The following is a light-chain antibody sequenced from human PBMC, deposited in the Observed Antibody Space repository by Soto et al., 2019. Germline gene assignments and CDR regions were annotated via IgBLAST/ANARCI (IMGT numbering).Light chain of an antibody. J-gene: IGLJ1*01. CDR2: EVS. V-gene: IGLV2-14*01. Sequence: QSALTQPASVSGSRGQSITISCTGTSSDVGYYNYVSWYQQHPGNAPKLIIYEVSNRPAGVSNRFSGSKSGNTASLTISGLQAEDEADYYCSSYTSSSTLDVFGIGTKVTVL. CDR3: SSYTSSSTLDV. CDR1: SSDVGYYNY.